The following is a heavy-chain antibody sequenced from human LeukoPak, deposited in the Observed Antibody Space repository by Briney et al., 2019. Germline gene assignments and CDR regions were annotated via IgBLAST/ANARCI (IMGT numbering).Heavy chain of an antibody. Sequence: PGGSLRLSCAASGFTFSSYAMSWVRQAPGKGLEWVSAISGSGGSTYYADSVKGRFTISRDNSKNTLYLQMTSLRAEDTAGYYCAKDLLRQQLAFVAFDIWGQGTMVTVSS. CDR2: ISGSGGST. J-gene: IGHJ3*02. V-gene: IGHV3-23*01. CDR1: GFTFSSYA. CDR3: AKDLLRQQLAFVAFDI. D-gene: IGHD6-13*01.